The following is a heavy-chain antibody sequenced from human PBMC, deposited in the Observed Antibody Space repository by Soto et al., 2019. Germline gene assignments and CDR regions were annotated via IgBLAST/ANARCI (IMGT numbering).Heavy chain of an antibody. CDR1: GGTFSSYT. CDR3: ANGLGYCSSTSCYAEGSPFDY. D-gene: IGHD2-2*01. Sequence: ASVKVSCKASGGTFSSYTISWVRQAPGQGLEWMGRIIPILGIANYAQKFQGRVTITADKSTGTAYMELSSLRSEDKAVYYCANGLGYCSSTSCYAEGSPFDYWGQGTLVTVSS. V-gene: IGHV1-69*02. J-gene: IGHJ4*02. CDR2: IIPILGIA.